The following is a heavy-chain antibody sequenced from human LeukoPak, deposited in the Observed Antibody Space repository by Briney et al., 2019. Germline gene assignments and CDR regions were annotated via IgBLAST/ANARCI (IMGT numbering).Heavy chain of an antibody. J-gene: IGHJ4*02. Sequence: EASVKVSCKASGYTFTSYYMHWVQQAPGQGLEWMGIINPSGGSTSYAQKFQGRVTMTRDTSTSTVYMELSSLRSEDTAVYYCASTASPYGPFDYWGQGTLVTVSS. V-gene: IGHV1-46*01. CDR3: ASTASPYGPFDY. CDR2: INPSGGST. CDR1: GYTFTSYY. D-gene: IGHD3-10*01.